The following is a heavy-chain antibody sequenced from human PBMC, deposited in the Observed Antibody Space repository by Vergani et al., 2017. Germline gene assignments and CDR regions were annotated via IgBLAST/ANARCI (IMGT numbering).Heavy chain of an antibody. D-gene: IGHD6-19*01. CDR1: GYSFTSYW. V-gene: IGHV5-51*01. J-gene: IGHJ5*02. CDR3: ARHRSIAVAGFNWFDP. Sequence: EVQLVQSGAEVKKPGESLKISCKGSGYSFTSYWIGWVRQMPGKGLEWMGIIYPGDSDTRYSPSFQGQVTISAEKSISTAYLQWSSLKASDTAMYYWARHRSIAVAGFNWFDPGGQGTLVTVSS. CDR2: IYPGDSDT.